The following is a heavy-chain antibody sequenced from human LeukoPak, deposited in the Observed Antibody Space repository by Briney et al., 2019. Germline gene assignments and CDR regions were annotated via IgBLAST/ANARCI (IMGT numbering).Heavy chain of an antibody. CDR2: IYTSGST. V-gene: IGHV4-61*02. D-gene: IGHD2-21*01. Sequence: PSETLSLTCTVSGGSISSGSYYWNWIRQPAGKGLEWIGRIYTSGSTNYNPSLKSRVTISVDTSKNQFSLKLSSVTAADTAVYYCARGGRDCYNNWFDPWGQGTLVTVSS. CDR3: ARGGRDCYNNWFDP. J-gene: IGHJ5*02. CDR1: GGSISSGSYY.